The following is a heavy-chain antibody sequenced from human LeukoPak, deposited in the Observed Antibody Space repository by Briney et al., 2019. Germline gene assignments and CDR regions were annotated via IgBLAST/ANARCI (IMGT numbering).Heavy chain of an antibody. CDR3: ARGGITMVRGVTVDYYYYYYMDV. Sequence: SETLSLTCTVSGGSISSYYWSWIRQPAGKGLEWLGRIYTSGSTNYNPSLKSRVTMSVDTSKNQFSLKLSSVTAADTAVYYCARGGITMVRGVTVDYYYYYYMDVWGKGTTVTVSS. CDR2: IYTSGST. V-gene: IGHV4-4*07. CDR1: GGSISSYY. J-gene: IGHJ6*03. D-gene: IGHD3-10*01.